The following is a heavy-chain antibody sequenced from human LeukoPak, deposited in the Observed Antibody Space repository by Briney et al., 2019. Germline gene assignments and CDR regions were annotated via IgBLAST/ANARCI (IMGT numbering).Heavy chain of an antibody. CDR3: ARDNADLWAFDY. D-gene: IGHD2/OR15-2a*01. Sequence: GGSLRLSCAASGFTVSSNYMSWVRQAPGKGLEWVSVIYSGGSTYYADSVKGRFTISIDNSKNTLYLQMNSLRAEDTAVYYCARDNADLWAFDYWGQGTLVTVSP. CDR1: GFTVSSNY. CDR2: IYSGGST. V-gene: IGHV3-66*01. J-gene: IGHJ4*02.